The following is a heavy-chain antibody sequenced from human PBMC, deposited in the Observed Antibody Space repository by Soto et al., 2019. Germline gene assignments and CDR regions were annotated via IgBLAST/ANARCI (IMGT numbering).Heavy chain of an antibody. CDR2: IYYSGST. CDR1: GGSISSSSYY. V-gene: IGHV4-39*01. CDR3: ATPGGYSSGWYV. D-gene: IGHD6-19*01. J-gene: IGHJ4*02. Sequence: QLQLQESGPGLVKPSETLSLTCTVSGGSISSSSYYWGWIRQPPGKGLEWIGSIYYSGSTYYNPSLKSRVTISVDTSKNQFSLKLSSVTAADTAVYYCATPGGYSSGWYVWGQGTLVTVSS.